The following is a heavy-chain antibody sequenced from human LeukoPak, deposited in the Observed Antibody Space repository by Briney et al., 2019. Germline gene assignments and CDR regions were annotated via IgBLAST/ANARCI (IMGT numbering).Heavy chain of an antibody. Sequence: PGGSLRLSCAASGFTFNSYAMSWVRQAPGKGLELVSVISSSAGSTDYADSVKGRFAISRDNPKNTLYLQMNSLRVEDTAVYYCAKMDSSSWYYGGQYFDYWGQGTLVTVSS. CDR3: AKMDSSSWYYGGQYFDY. V-gene: IGHV3-23*01. D-gene: IGHD6-13*01. CDR2: ISSSAGST. J-gene: IGHJ4*02. CDR1: GFTFNSYA.